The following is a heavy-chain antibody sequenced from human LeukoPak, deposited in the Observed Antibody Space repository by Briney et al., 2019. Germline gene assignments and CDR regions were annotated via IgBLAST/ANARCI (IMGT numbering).Heavy chain of an antibody. J-gene: IGHJ1*01. Sequence: GASVKVSCKASGYTFTSYGISWVRQAPGQGLEWMGWISAYNGNTNYAQKLQGRVTMTTDTSTSTAYMELRSLRSDDTAVYYCARHRISSSWYPMGFQHWGQGTLVTVSS. CDR3: ARHRISSSWYPMGFQH. CDR1: GYTFTSYG. D-gene: IGHD6-13*01. V-gene: IGHV1-18*01. CDR2: ISAYNGNT.